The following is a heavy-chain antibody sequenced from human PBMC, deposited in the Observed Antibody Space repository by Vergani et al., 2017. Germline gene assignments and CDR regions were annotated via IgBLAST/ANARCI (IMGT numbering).Heavy chain of an antibody. V-gene: IGHV3-23*01. CDR3: AKVCGSTSCPYGGGAFDV. CDR1: GFTFNSYA. D-gene: IGHD2-2*01. CDR2: INNNGGRT. J-gene: IGHJ3*01. Sequence: QLLESGGGLIQPGGSLRLSCAASGFTFNSYAMTWVRQAPGKGLEWVSGINNNGGRTYYADSVKGRFTISRDNSKNTLYLQMTDLRAEETATYYCAKVCGSTSCPYGGGAFDVWGHGTMVTVSS.